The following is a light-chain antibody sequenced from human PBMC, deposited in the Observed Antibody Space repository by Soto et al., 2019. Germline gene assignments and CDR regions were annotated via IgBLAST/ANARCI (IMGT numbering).Light chain of an antibody. Sequence: QSVLTQPASVSGSPGQSITISCTGTSSDLAIYEVSNRPSGVSNRFSGSKSGNTASLTISGLQAEDEADYYCSSYTSSSTPTFGTGTKVTVL. J-gene: IGLJ1*01. CDR3: SSYTSSSTPT. CDR1: SSDLA. V-gene: IGLV2-14*01. CDR2: EVS.